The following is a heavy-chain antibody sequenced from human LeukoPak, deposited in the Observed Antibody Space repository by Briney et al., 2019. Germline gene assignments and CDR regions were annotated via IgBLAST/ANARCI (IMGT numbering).Heavy chain of an antibody. CDR2: IYPNSGAT. J-gene: IGHJ4*02. V-gene: IGHV1-2*02. CDR1: GYTFTGYY. CDR3: GTLLSNGPFDY. Sequence: ASVKVSCKASGYTFTGYYMHWVRQAPGQGLEWMGWIYPNSGATKYAQKFQGRVTMTRDTSISTAYMELSGLRSDDTAVYYCGTLLSNGPFDYWGQGTLVTVSS.